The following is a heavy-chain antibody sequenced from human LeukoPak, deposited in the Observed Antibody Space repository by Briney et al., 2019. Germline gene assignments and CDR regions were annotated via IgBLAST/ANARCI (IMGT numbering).Heavy chain of an antibody. J-gene: IGHJ4*02. CDR2: ISYGSDTI. CDR1: GFTFDEYA. CDR3: ARAQKAYCGGDCYPYFDY. Sequence: GGSLRLSCAASGFTFDEYAMHWVRQAPGKGLEWVSGISYGSDTIGYVDSVKGRFTISRDNAKNSLYLQMNSLRAEDTAVYYRARAQKAYCGGDCYPYFDYWGQGTLVTVSS. D-gene: IGHD2-21*02. V-gene: IGHV3-9*01.